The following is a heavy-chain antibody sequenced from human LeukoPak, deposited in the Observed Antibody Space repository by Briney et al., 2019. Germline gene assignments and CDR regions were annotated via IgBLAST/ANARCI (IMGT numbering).Heavy chain of an antibody. CDR3: VRSPTSGTYYNRPYYFDY. D-gene: IGHD3-10*01. J-gene: IGHJ4*02. V-gene: IGHV1-2*02. CDR1: GYTFTAYL. Sequence: ASVKASCKASGYTFTAYLLHWVRQAPGQGLEWMGWINPNRGETDYAQNFQGRVTMTRDTSINTAYMDLNRLRPDDTAVYYCVRSPTSGTYYNRPYYFDYWGQGTLVTVSS. CDR2: INPNRGET.